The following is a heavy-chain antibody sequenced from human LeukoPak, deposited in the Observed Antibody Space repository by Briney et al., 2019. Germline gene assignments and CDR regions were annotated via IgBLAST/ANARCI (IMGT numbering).Heavy chain of an antibody. CDR2: IYTSGST. J-gene: IGHJ6*02. CDR1: GGSISSGSYY. Sequence: SQTLSLTCTVSGGSISSGSYYWSWIRQPAGKGLEWIGRIYTSGSTNYNPSLKSRVTISVDTSKNQFSPKLSSVTAADTAVYYCARDGYYYYGMDVWGQGTTVTVSS. V-gene: IGHV4-61*02. CDR3: ARDGYYYYGMDV.